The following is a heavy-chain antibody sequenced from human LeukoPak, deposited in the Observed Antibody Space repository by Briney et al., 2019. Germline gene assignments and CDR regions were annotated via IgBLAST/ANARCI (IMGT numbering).Heavy chain of an antibody. CDR1: GFTFSSYG. Sequence: PGGSLRLSCAASGFTFSSYGMHWVRQAPGKGLEWVAVIWYDGSNKYYGDSVKGRFTISRDNSKKTLYLQMNSLRVEDTAVYYCARARSFDYWGQGTLVTVSS. CDR2: IWYDGSNK. J-gene: IGHJ4*02. CDR3: ARARSFDY. V-gene: IGHV3-33*01.